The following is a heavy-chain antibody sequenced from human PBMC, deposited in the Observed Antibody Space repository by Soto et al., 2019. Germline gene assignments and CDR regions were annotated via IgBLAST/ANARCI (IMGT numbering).Heavy chain of an antibody. CDR1: GGSFSGYF. D-gene: IGHD5-12*01. CDR2: INHSRST. J-gene: IGHJ4*02. Sequence: ETLSLTCAVYGGSFSGYFWNWIRQPPGKGLKWIGEINHSRSTNYNPSLKSRVTISVDTSKNQFSLTVTSVTAADTAVYYCARRIVATETFGYWGQGTLVTVSS. V-gene: IGHV4-34*01. CDR3: ARRIVATETFGY.